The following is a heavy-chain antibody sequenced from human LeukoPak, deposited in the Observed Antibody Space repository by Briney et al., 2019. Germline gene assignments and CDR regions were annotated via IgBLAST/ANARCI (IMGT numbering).Heavy chain of an antibody. Sequence: GGSLRLSCAASGFTVSSNYMSWVRQAPGKGLEWVSVIYSGGSIYYADSVKGRFTISRDNSKNTLFLQVNSLRAEDTAVYYCARAYDFWSGFYGYFDYWGQGTLVTVSS. CDR1: GFTVSSNY. V-gene: IGHV3-53*01. CDR2: IYSGGSI. J-gene: IGHJ4*02. CDR3: ARAYDFWSGFYGYFDY. D-gene: IGHD3-3*01.